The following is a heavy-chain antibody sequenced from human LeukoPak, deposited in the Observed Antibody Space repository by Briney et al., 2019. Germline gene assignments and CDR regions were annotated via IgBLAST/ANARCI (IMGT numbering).Heavy chain of an antibody. V-gene: IGHV3-23*01. D-gene: IGHD5-12*01. CDR2: ISGSGGST. CDR3: AVYIVAHYGMDV. CDR1: GFTSTSQA. J-gene: IGHJ6*02. Sequence: PGRSLIVSCSAAGFTSTSQAMTWGRLAPSKGPAWVSGISGSGGSTYYADSVRGRFTISRDNSKNTLYLQMNSLRVEDTAVYYCAVYIVAHYGMDVWGQGTTVTVSS.